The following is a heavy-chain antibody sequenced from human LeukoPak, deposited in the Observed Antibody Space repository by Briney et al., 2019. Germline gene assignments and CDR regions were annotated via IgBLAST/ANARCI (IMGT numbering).Heavy chain of an antibody. CDR2: ISAYNGNT. J-gene: IGHJ6*03. D-gene: IGHD2/OR15-2a*01. CDR1: GYTFTSYG. Sequence: ASVKVSCKASGYTFTSYGISWVRQAPGQGLEWMGWISAYNGNTNYAQKLQGRVTMTTDTSTSTAYMELRSLRSGDTAVYYCAFSRYYLQGSYYYMDVWGKGTTVTVSS. V-gene: IGHV1-18*01. CDR3: AFSRYYLQGSYYYMDV.